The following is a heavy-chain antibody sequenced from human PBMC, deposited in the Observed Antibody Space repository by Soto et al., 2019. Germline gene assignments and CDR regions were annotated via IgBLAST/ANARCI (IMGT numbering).Heavy chain of an antibody. J-gene: IGHJ4*02. CDR3: ARERGSSGGFDY. Sequence: SETLSLTCTVSGGSISSYYWSWIRQPPGKGLEWIGYIYYSGSTNYNPSLKSRVTISVDTSKNQFSLKLSSVTAADTAVYYCARERGSSGGFDYWGQGTLVTVSS. V-gene: IGHV4-59*01. D-gene: IGHD6-6*01. CDR2: IYYSGST. CDR1: GGSISSYY.